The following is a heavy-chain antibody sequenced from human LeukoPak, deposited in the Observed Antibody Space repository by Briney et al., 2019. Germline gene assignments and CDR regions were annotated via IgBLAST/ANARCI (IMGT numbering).Heavy chain of an antibody. CDR1: GGTISSYY. CDR3: ARDYCSGGSCYNWFDP. J-gene: IGHJ5*02. V-gene: IGHV4-59*01. Sequence: SETLSLTCTVSGGTISSYYWSWIRQPPGKGLEWIGYIYNSGSTNYNPSLKRRVTISVYTSKNQFSLKLSSVTAADTAVYYCARDYCSGGSCYNWFDPWGQGTLVTVSS. CDR2: IYNSGST. D-gene: IGHD2-15*01.